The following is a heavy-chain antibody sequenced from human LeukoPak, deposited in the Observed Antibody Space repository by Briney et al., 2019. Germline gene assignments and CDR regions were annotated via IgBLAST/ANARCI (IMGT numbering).Heavy chain of an antibody. Sequence: GESLKISCKASGYSFTNYWIGWVRQMPGKRLEWMGIIYPGDSDTRYSPSFQGQVTISACKSISTADLQWSSLKASENDMYYCASGNDILTGYGYWGQGTLVTVSS. J-gene: IGHJ4*02. D-gene: IGHD3-9*01. CDR3: ASGNDILTGYGY. CDR1: GYSFTNYW. CDR2: IYPGDSDT. V-gene: IGHV5-51*01.